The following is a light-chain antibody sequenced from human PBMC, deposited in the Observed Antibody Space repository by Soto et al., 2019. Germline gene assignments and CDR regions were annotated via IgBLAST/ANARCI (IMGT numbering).Light chain of an antibody. CDR1: SSDVGGYNY. Sequence: QSVLTQPASVSGSPGQSITISCTGTSSDVGGYNYVSWYQQHPGKAPKLMIYDVSNRPSGVSNRFSGSKSGNTASLTISGLQAEDEADYYCSSYTSSYTLVVGGGTKLTVL. V-gene: IGLV2-14*01. CDR3: SSYTSSYTLV. CDR2: DVS. J-gene: IGLJ2*01.